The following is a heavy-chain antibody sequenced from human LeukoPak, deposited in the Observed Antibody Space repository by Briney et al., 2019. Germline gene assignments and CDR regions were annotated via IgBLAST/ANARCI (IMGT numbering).Heavy chain of an antibody. V-gene: IGHV3-74*03. CDR2: LNSDGSST. J-gene: IGHJ4*02. Sequence: AGSLRLSCAASGHTFSSYWMHWLRQAPGQGLMWLPRLNSDGSSTTYADSVKGRITISRDNAKNTLYLQMNSLRDEDTAVYYCARVSVLVGFDYCGQITLVSVSS. CDR3: ARVSVLVGFDY. CDR1: GHTFSSYW. D-gene: IGHD3-9*01.